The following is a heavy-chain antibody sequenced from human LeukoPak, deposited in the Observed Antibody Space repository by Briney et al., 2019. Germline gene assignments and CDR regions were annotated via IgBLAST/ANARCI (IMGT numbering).Heavy chain of an antibody. CDR2: INSDGHTT. D-gene: IGHD4-17*01. Sequence: GGSLRLSCAASGSTFSNSWMHWVRQAPGKGLVRVSRINSDGHTTSYADSVKGRFAVSRDNAKNTLYLQMSSLRAEDTAVYYCASGYGDYVDYWGQGTLVTVSS. CDR1: GSTFSNSW. J-gene: IGHJ4*02. V-gene: IGHV3-74*01. CDR3: ASGYGDYVDY.